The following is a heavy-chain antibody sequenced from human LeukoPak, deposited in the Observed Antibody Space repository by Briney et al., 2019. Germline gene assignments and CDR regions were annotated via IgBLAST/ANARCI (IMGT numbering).Heavy chain of an antibody. J-gene: IGHJ4*02. V-gene: IGHV4-30-2*01. CDR3: ARDWLEDFWSGSGPPDYMC. CDR2: IYHSGST. CDR1: GGSISSGGYY. Sequence: PSETLSLTCTVSGGSISSGGYYWSWIRQPPGKGLEWIGYIYHSGSTYYNPSLKSRVTISVDRSKNQFSLKLSSVTAADTAVYYCARDWLEDFWSGSGPPDYMCWGQGTLVTVSS. D-gene: IGHD3-3*01.